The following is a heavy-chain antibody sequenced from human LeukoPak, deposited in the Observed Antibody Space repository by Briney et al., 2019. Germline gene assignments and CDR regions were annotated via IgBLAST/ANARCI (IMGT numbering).Heavy chain of an antibody. V-gene: IGHV1-69*04. D-gene: IGHD3-22*01. CDR1: GGTFSSYT. CDR3: ARDLYYYDSSGYSLNYGMDV. CDR2: IIPILGIA. J-gene: IGHJ6*02. Sequence: SVKVSRKASGGTFSSYTISWVRQAPGQGLEWMGRIIPILGIANYAQKFQGRVTITADKSTSTAYMELSSLRSEDTAVYYCARDLYYYDSSGYSLNYGMDVWGQGTTVTVSS.